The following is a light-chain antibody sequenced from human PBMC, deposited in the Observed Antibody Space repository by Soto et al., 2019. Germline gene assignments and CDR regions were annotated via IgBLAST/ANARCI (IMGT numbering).Light chain of an antibody. CDR2: AAS. CDR1: QSISSY. Sequence: DIQMTQSPSSLSASVGDRVTITCRASQSISSYLNWYQQKPGNAPKLLIYAASSLQSGVPSRFSGSGSGTDFTLTISSLQPEDFATYDWQQSYSTPPYTFGQGTKLEIK. J-gene: IGKJ2*01. V-gene: IGKV1-39*01. CDR3: QQSYSTPPYT.